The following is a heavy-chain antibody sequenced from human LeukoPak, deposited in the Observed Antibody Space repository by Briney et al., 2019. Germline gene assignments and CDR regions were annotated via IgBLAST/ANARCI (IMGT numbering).Heavy chain of an antibody. Sequence: ASVKVSCKVSGYTLTELSMHWVRQAPGKGLEWVGGFDPEDGETIYAQKFQGRVTMTEDTSTDTAYMELSSLRSEDTAVYYCATISPMVRGVMRWFDPWGQETLVTVSS. J-gene: IGHJ5*02. CDR1: GYTLTELS. V-gene: IGHV1-24*01. D-gene: IGHD3-10*01. CDR3: ATISPMVRGVMRWFDP. CDR2: FDPEDGET.